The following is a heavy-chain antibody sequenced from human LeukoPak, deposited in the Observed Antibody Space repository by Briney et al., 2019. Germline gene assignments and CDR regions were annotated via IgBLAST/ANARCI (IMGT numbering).Heavy chain of an antibody. J-gene: IGHJ5*02. Sequence: SETLSLTCTVSGGSISSSSYYWGWIRQPPGKGLEWIGSIYYSGSTYYNPSLKSRVTISVDTSKNQFSLKLSSVTAADTAVYYCARHAYSGYEVNWFDPWGQGTLVTVSP. CDR1: GGSISSSSYY. D-gene: IGHD5-12*01. V-gene: IGHV4-39*01. CDR2: IYYSGST. CDR3: ARHAYSGYEVNWFDP.